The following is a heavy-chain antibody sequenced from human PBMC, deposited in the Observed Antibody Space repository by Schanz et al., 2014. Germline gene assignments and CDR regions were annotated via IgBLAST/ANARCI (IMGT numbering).Heavy chain of an antibody. D-gene: IGHD3-10*01. Sequence: EVQLVESGGGLVQPGGSLRLSCAASGFTFSSNSMNWVRQAPGKGLLWVSSISGTGGDDTYYADSVKGRFTISRDNAKNTLYLQMNSLRAEDTAVYYCAKYRGYYRVSGSYRELEYWGQGTLVTVSS. CDR3: AKYRGYYRVSGSYRELEY. CDR1: GFTFSSNS. V-gene: IGHV3-23*04. J-gene: IGHJ4*02. CDR2: ISGTGGDDT.